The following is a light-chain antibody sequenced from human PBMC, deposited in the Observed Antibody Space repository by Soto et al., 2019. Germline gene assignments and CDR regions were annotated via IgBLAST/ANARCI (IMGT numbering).Light chain of an antibody. J-gene: IGLJ1*01. CDR2: EVV. V-gene: IGLV2-8*01. CDR3: KSYAGSNTYV. CDR1: KNDIGVYDF. Sequence: QSVLAQPPSASGSPGQSVTISCAGTKNDIGVYDFVSWYQHHPGKAPRLIIYEVVQRPSGVPDRFSGSKSGNTASLTVSGIQAADEADYFCKSYAGSNTYVFGGGTKVTVL.